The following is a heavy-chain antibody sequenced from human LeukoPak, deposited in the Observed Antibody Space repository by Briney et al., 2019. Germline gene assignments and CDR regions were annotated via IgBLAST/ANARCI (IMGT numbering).Heavy chain of an antibody. CDR2: IYYSGST. CDR3: AREGAYYDILTGYSRSYYFDY. J-gene: IGHJ4*02. D-gene: IGHD3-9*01. Sequence: PSETLSLTCTVSGGSLSSSSYYWGWIRQPPGKGLEWIGSIYYSGSTYYNPSLKSRVTISVDTSKNQFSLKLSSVTAADTAVYYCAREGAYYDILTGYSRSYYFDYWGQGTPVTVSS. CDR1: GGSLSSSSYY. V-gene: IGHV4-39*07.